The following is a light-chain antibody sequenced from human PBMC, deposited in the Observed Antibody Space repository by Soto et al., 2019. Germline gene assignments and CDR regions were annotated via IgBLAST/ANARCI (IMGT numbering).Light chain of an antibody. CDR3: SSYTTSSPYV. J-gene: IGLJ1*01. CDR2: EVS. V-gene: IGLV2-14*01. CDR1: SPDVGGYNY. Sequence: QSVLTQPASVSGSPGQSVTISCTGTSPDVGGYNYVSWYQQHPGKAPKLVIYEVSHRPSGISGRFSGSKSGNTASLTISGLQVDDEADYFCSSYTTSSPYVFGAGTKLTVL.